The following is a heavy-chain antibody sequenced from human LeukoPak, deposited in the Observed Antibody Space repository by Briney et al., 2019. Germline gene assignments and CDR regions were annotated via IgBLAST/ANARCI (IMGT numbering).Heavy chain of an antibody. CDR1: GFIFSDYY. CDR2: ISSSGSTI. V-gene: IGHV3-11*01. J-gene: IGHJ4*02. CDR3: ARDPRGDYDPRLDY. Sequence: PGGSLRLSCAASGFIFSDYYMSWIRQAPGKGLEWVSYISSSGSTIYYADSVKGRFTISRDNAKNSLYVQMNSLRAEDTAVYYCARDPRGDYDPRLDYWGLGTLVTVSS. D-gene: IGHD4-17*01.